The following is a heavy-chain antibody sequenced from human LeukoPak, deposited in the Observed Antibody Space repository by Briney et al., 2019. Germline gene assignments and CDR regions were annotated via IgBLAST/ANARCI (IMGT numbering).Heavy chain of an antibody. J-gene: IGHJ3*02. Sequence: GGSLRLSCAASGFTFSSYWMSWVRQAPGKGLEWVGRIKSKTDGGTTDYAAPVKGRFTISRDDSKNTLYLQMNSLKTEDTAVYYCYGSGSYSFDAFDIWGQGTMVTVSS. CDR3: YGSGSYSFDAFDI. V-gene: IGHV3-15*01. CDR2: IKSKTDGGTT. CDR1: GFTFSSYW. D-gene: IGHD3-10*01.